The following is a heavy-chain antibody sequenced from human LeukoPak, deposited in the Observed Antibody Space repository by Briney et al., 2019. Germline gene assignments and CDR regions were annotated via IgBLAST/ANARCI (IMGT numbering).Heavy chain of an antibody. CDR2: IYYRGST. J-gene: IGHJ6*02. CDR3: ARHKHAKAVAGTFYYGMDV. Sequence: SETLSLTCTVSGGSISSYYWSWIRQPPGKGLEWIGYIYYRGSTNYNPSLKSRVTISVDTSKNQFSLKLSSVTAADTAVYYCARHKHAKAVAGTFYYGMDVWGQGTTVTVSS. CDR1: GGSISSYY. D-gene: IGHD6-19*01. V-gene: IGHV4-59*01.